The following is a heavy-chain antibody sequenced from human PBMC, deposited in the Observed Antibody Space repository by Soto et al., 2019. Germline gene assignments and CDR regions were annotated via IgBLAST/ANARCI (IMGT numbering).Heavy chain of an antibody. CDR2: IYYSGST. CDR1: GGSISSGGYY. J-gene: IGHJ6*02. D-gene: IGHD3-3*01. Sequence: SETLSLTCTVSGGSISSGGYYWSWIRQHPGKGLEWIGYIYYSGSTYYNPSLKSRVTISVDTSKNQFSLKLSSVTAADTAVYYCARRSGYDFWSGYYTFYYYSGIDVCGQGPTVTV. CDR3: ARRSGYDFWSGYYTFYYYSGIDV. V-gene: IGHV4-31*03.